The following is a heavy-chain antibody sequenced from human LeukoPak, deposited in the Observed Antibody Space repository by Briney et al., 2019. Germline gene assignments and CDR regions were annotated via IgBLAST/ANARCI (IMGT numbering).Heavy chain of an antibody. D-gene: IGHD2-2*01. CDR3: ARLWDVVVPAATGWSDP. Sequence: PSETLSLTCTVSGGSISSYYWGWIRQPPGKGLEWIGSIYYSGSTYYNPSLKSRVTISVDTSKNQFSLKLSSVTAADTAVYYCARLWDVVVPAATGWSDPWGQGTLVTVSS. J-gene: IGHJ5*02. CDR1: GGSISSYY. V-gene: IGHV4-39*01. CDR2: IYYSGST.